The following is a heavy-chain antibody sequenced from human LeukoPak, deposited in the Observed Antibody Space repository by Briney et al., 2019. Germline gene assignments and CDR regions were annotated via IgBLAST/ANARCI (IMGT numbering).Heavy chain of an antibody. D-gene: IGHD3-22*01. CDR2: ISYDGSNK. CDR3: ARASGFSYYFDY. V-gene: IGHV3-30-3*01. CDR1: GFTFSSYA. Sequence: GGSLRLCCAASGFTFSSYAMQWVRQAPGKGLEWVAVISYDGSNKYYADSVKGRFTISRDNSKNTLYLQMNSLRAEDTAVYYCARASGFSYYFDYWGQGTLVTVSS. J-gene: IGHJ4*02.